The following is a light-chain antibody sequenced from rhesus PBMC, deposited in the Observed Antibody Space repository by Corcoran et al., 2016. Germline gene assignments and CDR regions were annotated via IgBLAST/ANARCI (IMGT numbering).Light chain of an antibody. V-gene: IGKV1-22*01. CDR1: QGISSW. J-gene: IGKJ1*01. CDR3: LQYSSSPRT. Sequence: DIQMTQSPSSLSASVGDTVNITCQASQGISSWLAWYQQKPGKAPNLLIDKASSLQSGVPSRFSGSGSGTDFTITISSLQPEDFATYYCLQYSSSPRTFGQGTKVEIK. CDR2: KAS.